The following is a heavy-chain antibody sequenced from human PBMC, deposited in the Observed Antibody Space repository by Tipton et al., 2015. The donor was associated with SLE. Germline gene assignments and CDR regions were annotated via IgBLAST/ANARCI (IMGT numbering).Heavy chain of an antibody. J-gene: IGHJ4*02. Sequence: TLSLTCTVSGGSISSSSYYWGWIRQPPGKGLEWIGSIYHSGSTYYNPSPKSRVTISVDTSKNQFSLKLSSVTAADTAVYYCARAGRAWNLFDYWGQGTLVTVSS. D-gene: IGHD1-1*01. CDR3: ARAGRAWNLFDY. CDR2: IYHSGST. V-gene: IGHV4-39*07. CDR1: GGSISSSSYY.